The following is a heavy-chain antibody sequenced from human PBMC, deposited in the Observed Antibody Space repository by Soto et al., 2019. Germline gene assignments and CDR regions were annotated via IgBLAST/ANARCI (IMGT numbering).Heavy chain of an antibody. CDR1: GGTFSSYA. CDR3: AGWMAYCGGDCYSHFYY. D-gene: IGHD2-21*02. Sequence: QVQLVQSGAEVKKPGSSVKVSCKASGGTFSSYAISWVRQAPGQGLEWMGGIIPIFGTANYAQKFQGRVTYAAGESTCTAYIELSSLRSEDTAVYYCAGWMAYCGGDCYSHFYYWGQGTLFTVSS. CDR2: IIPIFGTA. J-gene: IGHJ4*02. V-gene: IGHV1-69*12.